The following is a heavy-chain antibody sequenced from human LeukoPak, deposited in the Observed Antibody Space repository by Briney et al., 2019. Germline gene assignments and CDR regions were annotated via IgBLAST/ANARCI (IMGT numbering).Heavy chain of an antibody. Sequence: SETLSLTCTVSGGSITTYFWSWLRQAPGKGLEWIGFINYSGSTNPNPALKSRLTMSIDTSRNHFSLKLSSVTAADTAVYYCARGLYCGGDCYPDGFDIWGQGTMVTVSS. J-gene: IGHJ3*02. CDR3: ARGLYCGGDCYPDGFDI. CDR1: GGSITTYF. CDR2: INYSGST. D-gene: IGHD2-21*02. V-gene: IGHV4-59*01.